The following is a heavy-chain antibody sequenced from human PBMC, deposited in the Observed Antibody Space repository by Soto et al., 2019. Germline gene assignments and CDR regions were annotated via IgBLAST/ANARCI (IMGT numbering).Heavy chain of an antibody. D-gene: IGHD2-2*01. V-gene: IGHV3-30*03. J-gene: IGHJ6*02. Sequence: QVQLVEAGGGVVQPGRSLRLSCGASGFTFNSHGMHWVRQAPGKGLEWVAVISYEGSNNFYAESVKGRFTISRDNSKNTRYLQMNSLRREDTAVYYCARGAEYQLLSRDYFYGMDVWGQGTTVTVSS. CDR3: ARGAEYQLLSRDYFYGMDV. CDR2: ISYEGSNN. CDR1: GFTFNSHG.